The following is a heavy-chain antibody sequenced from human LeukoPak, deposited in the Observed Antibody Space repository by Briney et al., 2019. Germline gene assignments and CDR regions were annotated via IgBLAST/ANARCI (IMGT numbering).Heavy chain of an antibody. J-gene: IGHJ3*02. CDR3: ARGPTKGNAFDI. Sequence: AGGSLRLSCAASRFTFSSYWMSWVRQAPGKGLEWVASIKQDGSEKYYVDSVKGRFPISRDNGRNSVYLQMNSLRAEDTAVYFCARGPTKGNAFDIWGQGTMVTVSS. D-gene: IGHD2-8*01. CDR2: IKQDGSEK. CDR1: RFTFSSYW. V-gene: IGHV3-7*01.